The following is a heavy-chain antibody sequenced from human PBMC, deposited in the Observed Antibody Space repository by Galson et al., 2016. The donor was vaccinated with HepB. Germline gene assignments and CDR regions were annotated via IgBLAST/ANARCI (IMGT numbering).Heavy chain of an antibody. V-gene: IGHV4-30-4*08. CDR2: IFYSGAT. D-gene: IGHD4-17*01. J-gene: IGHJ4*02. CDR3: ARGSNDYGLQV. CDR1: GASITNDDLY. Sequence: QVQLQESGPGLVKPSQTLSLTCNVSGASITNDDLYWNWLRQPPGKDLEWIGYIFYSGATFYNPSLMSRVTISVDTSKNQFSLRFRSVTAADTAVYYCARGSNDYGLQVWGQGAQVIVSS.